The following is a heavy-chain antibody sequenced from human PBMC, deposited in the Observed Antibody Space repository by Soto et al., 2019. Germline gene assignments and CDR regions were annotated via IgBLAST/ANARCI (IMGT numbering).Heavy chain of an antibody. J-gene: IGHJ4*02. D-gene: IGHD6-19*01. Sequence: EVQLLESGGGLVQPGGSLRLSCAASGFTFSSYAMSWVRQAPGMGLEWVSGIIGSGASTYYADSVKGRFTIYRDNSKNTLFLQMNRLRAEDTAVYYCAKGKGLTVSSSNYWGQGTLVTVS. CDR2: IIGSGAST. CDR3: AKGKGLTVSSSNY. CDR1: GFTFSSYA. V-gene: IGHV3-23*01.